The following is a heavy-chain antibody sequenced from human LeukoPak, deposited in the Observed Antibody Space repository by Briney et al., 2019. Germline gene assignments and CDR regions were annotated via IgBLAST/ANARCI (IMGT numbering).Heavy chain of an antibody. D-gene: IGHD3-9*01. CDR3: ARGANFDLYNSFDP. V-gene: IGHV1-18*01. CDR2: ISPYNGKT. Sequence: ASVKVSCKASGYNFTNFGINWVRLAPGQEPEWMGWISPYNGKTNYAPKFQGAVTMTTDTSTNTVFMELRALRSDDTAVYYCARGANFDLYNSFDPWGQGTLVTVSS. CDR1: GYNFTNFG. J-gene: IGHJ5*02.